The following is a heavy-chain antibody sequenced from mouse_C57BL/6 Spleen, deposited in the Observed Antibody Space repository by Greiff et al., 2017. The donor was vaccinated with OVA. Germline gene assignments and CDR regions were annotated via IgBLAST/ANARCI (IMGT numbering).Heavy chain of an antibody. J-gene: IGHJ2*01. CDR3: ARTTTVVAAYYFDY. D-gene: IGHD1-1*01. CDR1: GYTFTSYW. CDR2: IDPSDSYT. Sequence: QVQLQQPGAELVRPGTSVKLSCKASGYTFTSYWMHWVKQRPGQGLEWIGVIDPSDSYTNYNQKFKGKATLTVDTSSSTAYMQLSSLTSEDSAVYDCARTTTVVAAYYFDYWGQGTTLTVSS. V-gene: IGHV1-59*01.